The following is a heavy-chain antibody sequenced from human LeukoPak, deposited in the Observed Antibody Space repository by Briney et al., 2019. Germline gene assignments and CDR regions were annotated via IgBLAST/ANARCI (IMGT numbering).Heavy chain of an antibody. CDR2: IKQDGSEK. CDR3: ARDHIDSIAAANYYYYYYMDV. V-gene: IGHV3-7*01. Sequence: PGGSLRLSCAASGFTFSSYWMSWVRQAPGKGLEWVANIKQDGSEKYYVDSVKGRFTISRDNAKNSLYLQMNSLRAEDTAVYYCARDHIDSIAAANYYYYYYMDVWGKGTTVTVS. J-gene: IGHJ6*03. D-gene: IGHD6-13*01. CDR1: GFTFSSYW.